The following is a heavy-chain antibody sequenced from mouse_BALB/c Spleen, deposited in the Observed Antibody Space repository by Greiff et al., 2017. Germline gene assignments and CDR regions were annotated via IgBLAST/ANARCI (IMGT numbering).Heavy chain of an antibody. CDR2: IWAGGST. CDR1: GFSLTSYG. Sequence: VQGVESGPGLVAPSQSLSITCTVSGFSLTSYGVHWVRQPPGKGLEWLGVIWAGGSTNYNSALMSRLSISKDNSKSQVFLKMNSLQTDDTAMYYCAEGYYYGSSYAMDYWGQGTSVTVSS. V-gene: IGHV2-9*02. CDR3: AEGYYYGSSYAMDY. J-gene: IGHJ4*01. D-gene: IGHD1-1*01.